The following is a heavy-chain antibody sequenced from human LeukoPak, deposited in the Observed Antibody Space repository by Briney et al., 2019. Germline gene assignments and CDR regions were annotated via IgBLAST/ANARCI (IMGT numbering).Heavy chain of an antibody. Sequence: GGSLRLSCAASGFTFSSYGMHWVRQAPGRGLEWVGFIRSKAYGGTTDYAASVKGRFTISRDDSKSIAFLQMNSLKTEDTAVYYCTRDLNPYSSSWYIPWYWGQGTLVTVSS. CDR1: GFTFSSYG. J-gene: IGHJ4*02. D-gene: IGHD6-13*01. CDR3: TRDLNPYSSSWYIPWY. V-gene: IGHV3-49*04. CDR2: IRSKAYGGTT.